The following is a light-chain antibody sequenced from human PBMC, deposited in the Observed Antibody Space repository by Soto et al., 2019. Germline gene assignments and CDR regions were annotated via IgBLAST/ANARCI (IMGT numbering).Light chain of an antibody. J-gene: IGLJ2*01. CDR3: SSYAGSDNWV. V-gene: IGLV2-8*01. Sequence: QSALTQPPSASGSLGQSVTISCTGTSSDVGGYNYVSWYQQHPGKAPKLMISGVSERPSGVPDRCSGSKSGNTASLTVSGLQAEDEADYYCSSYAGSDNWVFGGGTKLTVL. CDR2: GVS. CDR1: SSDVGGYNY.